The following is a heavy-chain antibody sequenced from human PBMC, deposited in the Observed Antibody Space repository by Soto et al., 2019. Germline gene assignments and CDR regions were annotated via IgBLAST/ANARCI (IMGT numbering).Heavy chain of an antibody. Sequence: QLQLQESGSGLVKPSQTLSLTCAVSGGSISIGGYSWSWIRQPPGKGLECIGYIYHSGSTYFNPSLKSRVTISVDRSKNQFSLKLSSVTAADTAVYYCASRPPYYYGSGSYGFDPWGQGTLVTVSS. CDR1: GGSISIGGYS. CDR2: IYHSGST. V-gene: IGHV4-30-2*01. CDR3: ASRPPYYYGSGSYGFDP. J-gene: IGHJ5*02. D-gene: IGHD3-10*01.